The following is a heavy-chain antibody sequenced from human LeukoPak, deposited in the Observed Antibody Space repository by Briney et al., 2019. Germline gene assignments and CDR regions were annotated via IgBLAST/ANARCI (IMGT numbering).Heavy chain of an antibody. J-gene: IGHJ4*02. D-gene: IGHD3-16*01. CDR1: GFTVSDNY. Sequence: GGSLRLSCAASGFTVSDNYLSWVRQAPGKGLQWVSFINSGGYTSYADSVKGRFTTSRDNSKNTLYLQLNNLRADDTAVYYCARRPVNAYSFDSWGQGTLVTVSS. V-gene: IGHV3-53*01. CDR3: ARRPVNAYSFDS. CDR2: INSGGYT.